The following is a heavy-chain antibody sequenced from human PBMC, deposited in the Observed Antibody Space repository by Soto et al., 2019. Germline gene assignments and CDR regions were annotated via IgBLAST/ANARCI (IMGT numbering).Heavy chain of an antibody. J-gene: IGHJ4*02. CDR3: ARGGYSYGLDY. CDR2: IYYSGST. CDR1: GGSISSGGYY. Sequence: SETLSLTCTVSGGSISSGGYYWSWIRQHPAKGLEWIGYIYYSGSTYYNPSLKSRVTISVDTSKNQFSLKLSSVTAADTAVYYCARGGYSYGLDYWGQGTLVTVSS. D-gene: IGHD5-18*01. V-gene: IGHV4-31*03.